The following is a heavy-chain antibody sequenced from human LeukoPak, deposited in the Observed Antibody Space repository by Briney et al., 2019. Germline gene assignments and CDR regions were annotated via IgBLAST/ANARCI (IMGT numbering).Heavy chain of an antibody. J-gene: IGHJ4*02. CDR3: ARADKLDS. Sequence: PGGSLRLSCAASGFTFSIYWMHWVRQAPGKGLVWVSRINSDSITTTYAGSVKGRFAISMDNAEDTLYLQMNRLRAEDTAVYYCARADKLDSWGQGTLVTVSS. CDR1: GFTFSIYW. V-gene: IGHV3-74*01. CDR2: INSDSITT.